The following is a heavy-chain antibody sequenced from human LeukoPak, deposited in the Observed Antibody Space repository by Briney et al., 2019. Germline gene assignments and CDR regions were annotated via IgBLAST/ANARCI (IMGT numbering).Heavy chain of an antibody. CDR1: GGSISSSNCY. J-gene: IGHJ3*02. V-gene: IGHV4-39*07. Sequence: SETLSLTCSVSGGSISSSNCYWGWIRQPAGKGLERIGSIYYSGNTNYNPSLKSRVTISIDTSKKQFSLKLSSLTAADTAVYYCAKISGTASVDAFDIWGQGTMVTVSS. CDR3: AKISGTASVDAFDI. CDR2: IYYSGNT. D-gene: IGHD3-10*01.